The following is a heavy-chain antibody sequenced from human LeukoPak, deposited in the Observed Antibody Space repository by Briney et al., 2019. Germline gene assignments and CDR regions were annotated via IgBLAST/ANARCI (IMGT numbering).Heavy chain of an antibody. CDR2: IYYSGST. CDR1: GGSISSHY. D-gene: IGHD2-21*02. CDR3: ATGPYCGGDCTVGAFDI. V-gene: IGHV4-59*11. J-gene: IGHJ3*02. Sequence: SETLSLTCTVSGGSISSHYWSWFRQPPGKGLEWIGYIYYSGSTNYSPSLKSRVTISVDTSKNQFSLKLSSVTAADTAVYYCATGPYCGGDCTVGAFDIWGQGTMVTVSS.